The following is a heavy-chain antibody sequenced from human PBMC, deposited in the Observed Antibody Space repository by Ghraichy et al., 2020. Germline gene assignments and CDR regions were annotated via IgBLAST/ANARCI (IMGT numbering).Heavy chain of an antibody. CDR1: GFTFSSYG. V-gene: IGHV3-33*01. CDR3: ARDLAVSTVRFLFDY. D-gene: IGHD3-3*01. Sequence: GGSLRLSCAASGFTFSSYGMHWVRQAPGKGLEWVAVIWYDGSNKYYADSVKGRFTISRDNSKNTLYLQMNSLRAEDTAVYYCARDLAVSTVRFLFDYWGQGTLVTVSS. J-gene: IGHJ4*02. CDR2: IWYDGSNK.